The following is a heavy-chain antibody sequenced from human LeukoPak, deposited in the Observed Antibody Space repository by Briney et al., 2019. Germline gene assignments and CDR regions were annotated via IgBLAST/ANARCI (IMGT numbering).Heavy chain of an antibody. V-gene: IGHV3-48*04. CDR1: GFTFKTYS. Sequence: GGSLRLSCAVSGFTFKTYSMNWVRQAPGRGLEWLSYLSGGSKTKYYYADSVKGRFTISRDNAKNTLYLQMNGLRAEDTAVYYCASTACTTGCYAGEGFDCWGQGALVTVSS. CDR2: LSGGSKTK. D-gene: IGHD2-2*01. J-gene: IGHJ4*02. CDR3: ASTACTTGCYAGEGFDC.